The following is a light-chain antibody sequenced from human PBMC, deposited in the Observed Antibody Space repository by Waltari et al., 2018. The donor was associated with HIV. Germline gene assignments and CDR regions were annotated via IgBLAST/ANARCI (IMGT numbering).Light chain of an antibody. CDR1: SGNIANNY. J-gene: IGLJ3*02. CDR3: QSFDTTNHWV. V-gene: IGLV6-57*03. CDR2: EDR. Sequence: ISCTRDSGNIANNYVQWFQRRPGSAPTTLLYEDRRRPSGVPDRFSGSIDRSSNSASLTISGVMTEDEADYYCQSFDTTNHWVFGGGTKLTVL.